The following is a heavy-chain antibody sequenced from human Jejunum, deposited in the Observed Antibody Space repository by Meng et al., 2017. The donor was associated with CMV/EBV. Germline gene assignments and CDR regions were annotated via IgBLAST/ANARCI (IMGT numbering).Heavy chain of an antibody. D-gene: IGHD3-10*01. CDR2: INDDGTST. CDR1: GFHFSRAW. V-gene: IGHV3-74*01. J-gene: IGHJ4*02. Sequence: AASGFHFSRAWMHWVRQVPGKGLAWVSRINDDGTSTSYADSVKGRFTVSRDRAKSILYLQMHNLTAEDTAVYYCASPSINAYGLHYWGQGTLVTVSS. CDR3: ASPSINAYGLHY.